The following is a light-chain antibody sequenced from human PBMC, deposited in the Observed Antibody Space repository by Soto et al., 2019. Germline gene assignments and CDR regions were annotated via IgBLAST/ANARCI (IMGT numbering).Light chain of an antibody. J-gene: IGKJ5*01. Sequence: DIVMTQSPDSLAVSLGERASINCKSSQSVLSKSNNKNFLAWFQQKSGQPPKLLISWASTRESGVPDRFSGGGSGSDFTLTISSLQAEDVAVYYCQQYYTAPITFGQGTRLEIK. V-gene: IGKV4-1*01. CDR3: QQYYTAPIT. CDR1: QSVLSKSNNKNF. CDR2: WAS.